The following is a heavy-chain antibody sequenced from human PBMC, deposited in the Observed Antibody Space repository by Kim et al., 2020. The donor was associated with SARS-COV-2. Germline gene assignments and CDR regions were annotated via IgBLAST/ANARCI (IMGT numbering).Heavy chain of an antibody. CDR1: GYTFTSYY. D-gene: IGHD3-10*01. CDR3: ARGTHPRTVREYYFDY. J-gene: IGHJ4*02. V-gene: IGHV1-46*01. Sequence: ASVKVSCKASGYTFTSYYMHWVRQAPGQGLEWMGIINPSGGSTSYAQKFQGRVTMTRDTSTSTVYMELSSLRSEDTAVYYCARGTHPRTVREYYFDYWGQGTLVTVSS. CDR2: INPSGGST.